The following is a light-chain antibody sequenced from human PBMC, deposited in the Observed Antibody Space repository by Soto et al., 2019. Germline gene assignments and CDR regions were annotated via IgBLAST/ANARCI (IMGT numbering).Light chain of an antibody. CDR1: SSDIGGYDY. J-gene: IGLJ2*01. CDR3: SSYTARNSLV. Sequence: QSVLTQPASVSGSPGQSITISCAGTSSDIGGYDYVSWYRQHPGKAPELMIYEVSNRPSGVSTRFSGSKSGNTASLTISGLQAGDEADYYCSSYTARNSLVFGGGTKQTVL. V-gene: IGLV2-14*01. CDR2: EVS.